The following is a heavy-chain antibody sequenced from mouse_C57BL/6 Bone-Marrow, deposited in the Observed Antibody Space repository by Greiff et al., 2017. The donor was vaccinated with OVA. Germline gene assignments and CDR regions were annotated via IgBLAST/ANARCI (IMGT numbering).Heavy chain of an antibody. Sequence: VQLQQPGAELVMPGASVKLSCKASGYTFTSYWMHWVKQRPGQGLEWIGEIDPSDSYTNYNQKFKGKSTLTVDKSSSTAYMQLSSLTSEDSAVYYCAILRQRRYFDYWGQGTTLTVSS. D-gene: IGHD1-2*01. CDR1: GYTFTSYW. CDR3: AILRQRRYFDY. CDR2: IDPSDSYT. V-gene: IGHV1-69*01. J-gene: IGHJ2*01.